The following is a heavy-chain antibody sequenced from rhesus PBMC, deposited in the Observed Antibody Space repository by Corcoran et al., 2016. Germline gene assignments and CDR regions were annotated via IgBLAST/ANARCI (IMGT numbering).Heavy chain of an antibody. CDR1: GYSFTSYW. Sequence: EVQLVQSGAEVKRPGESLKISCKTSGYSFTSYWISWVRKMPGKGLEWLGAIDPSDSDTRYSPSVQGQVTISADKSISTAYLQWSSLKASDTATYYCAKGPYYNFWTGYYEEGYGLDSWGQGVVVTVSS. CDR2: IDPSDSDT. D-gene: IGHD3-3*01. J-gene: IGHJ6*01. V-gene: IGHV5-2*01. CDR3: AKGPYYNFWTGYYEEGYGLDS.